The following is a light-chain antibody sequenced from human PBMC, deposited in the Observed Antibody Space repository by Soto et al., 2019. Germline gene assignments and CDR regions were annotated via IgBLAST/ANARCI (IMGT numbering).Light chain of an antibody. CDR2: DVS. Sequence: QSALTQPASVSGSPGQSITISCTGTSSDIGGYNYVSWYQQHPGEAPKLMIYDVSNRPSGVSNRFSGSKSGNTASLTISGLQAEDEGDYYCSSYTSSNTSVALGGGTKVTVL. CDR1: SSDIGGYNY. J-gene: IGLJ2*01. CDR3: SSYTSSNTSVA. V-gene: IGLV2-14*01.